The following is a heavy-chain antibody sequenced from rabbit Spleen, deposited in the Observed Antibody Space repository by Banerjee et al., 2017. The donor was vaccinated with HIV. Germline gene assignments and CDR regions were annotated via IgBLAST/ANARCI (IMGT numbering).Heavy chain of an antibody. CDR1: GFPFSNKAV. V-gene: IGHV1S45*01. J-gene: IGHJ4*01. D-gene: IGHD8-1*01. Sequence: QEQLVESGGGLVKPGASLTLTCKASGFPFSNKAVMCWVRQAPGKGLEWIACINTATGKAVYASWAKGRFTISKTSSTTVTLQMTSLTAAGTATYFCARDGTGGSYFALWGPGTLVTVS. CDR3: ARDGTGGSYFAL. CDR2: INTATGKA.